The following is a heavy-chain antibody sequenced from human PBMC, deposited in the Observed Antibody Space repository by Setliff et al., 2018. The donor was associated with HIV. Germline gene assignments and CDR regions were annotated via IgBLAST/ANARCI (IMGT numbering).Heavy chain of an antibody. CDR2: INTNTGNT. V-gene: IGHV7-4-1*02. Sequence: ASVKVSCRASGYTFTSYAVHWVRQAPGQGLEWMGWINTNTGNTTYAQGFTGRFVFSLDTSVSTAYLQISSLKAEDTAVYYCARIATVYYYYMDVWGKGTTVTVSS. CDR1: GYTFTSYA. J-gene: IGHJ6*03. D-gene: IGHD2-21*01. CDR3: ARIATVYYYYMDV.